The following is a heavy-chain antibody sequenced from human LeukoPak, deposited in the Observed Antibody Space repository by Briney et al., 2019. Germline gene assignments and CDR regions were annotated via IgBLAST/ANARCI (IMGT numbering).Heavy chain of an antibody. CDR1: GFTFSSYA. CDR3: ARTIVALYYFGY. V-gene: IGHV3-23*01. J-gene: IGHJ4*02. CDR2: ISGSGGST. Sequence: GGSLRLSCAASGFTFSSYAMSWVRQAPGKGLEWVSAISGSGGSTYYADSVKGRFTISRDNSKNTLYLQMNSLRAEDTAVYYCARTIVALYYFGYWGQGTLVTVSS. D-gene: IGHD2-21*01.